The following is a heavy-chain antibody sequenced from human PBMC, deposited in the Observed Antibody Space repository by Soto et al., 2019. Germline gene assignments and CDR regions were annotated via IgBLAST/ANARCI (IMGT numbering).Heavy chain of an antibody. D-gene: IGHD1-26*01. CDR1: SGSISSSNW. Sequence: QVQLQESGPGLVKPSGTLSLTCAVSSGSISSSNWWSWVRQPPGKGLEWIGEISHNGSTNHTPSLNRRVTISVEKSKNQFSLKLRSVTAADPAVYYCARVFGYIGSHYCYYYLVVWGTGTPVTVSS. CDR3: ARVFGYIGSHYCYYYLVV. CDR2: ISHNGST. V-gene: IGHV4-4*02. J-gene: IGHJ6*03.